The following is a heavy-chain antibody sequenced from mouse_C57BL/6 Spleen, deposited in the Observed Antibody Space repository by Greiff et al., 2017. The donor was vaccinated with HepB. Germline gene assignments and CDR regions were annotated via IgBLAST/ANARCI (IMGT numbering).Heavy chain of an antibody. CDR2: IYPGDGDT. Sequence: QVQLKQSGAELVKPGASVKISCKASGYAFSSYWMNWVKQRPGKGLEWIGQIYPGDGDTNYNGKFKGKATLTADKSSSTAYMQLSSLTSEDSAVYFCARSGYYGSSYFDVWGTGTTVTVSS. CDR1: GYAFSSYW. CDR3: ARSGYYGSSYFDV. V-gene: IGHV1-80*01. D-gene: IGHD1-1*01. J-gene: IGHJ1*03.